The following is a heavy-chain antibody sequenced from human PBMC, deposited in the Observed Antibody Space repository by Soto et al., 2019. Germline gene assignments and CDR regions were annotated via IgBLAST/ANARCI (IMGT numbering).Heavy chain of an antibody. V-gene: IGHV1-18*01. J-gene: IGHJ5*02. D-gene: IGHD2-2*01. CDR3: ARDSRGYCSSTSCYDWFDP. CDR2: MSAYNGNT. CDR1: GGTFSSYT. Sequence: ASVKVSCKASGGTFSSYTISWVRQAPGQGLEWMGWMSAYNGNTNYAQKLQGRVTMTTDTSTSTAYMELRSLRSDDTAVYYCARDSRGYCSSTSCYDWFDPWGQGTLVTVSS.